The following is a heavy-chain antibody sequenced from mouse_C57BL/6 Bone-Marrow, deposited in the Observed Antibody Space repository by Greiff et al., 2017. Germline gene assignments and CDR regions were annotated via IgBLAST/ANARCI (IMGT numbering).Heavy chain of an antibody. V-gene: IGHV5-4*01. D-gene: IGHD2-3*01. J-gene: IGHJ4*01. Sequence: EVQGVESGGGLVKPGGSLKLSCAASGFTFSSYAMSWVRQTPEKRLEWVATISDGGSYTYYPDNVKGRFTISRDNAKNNLYLQMSHLKSEDTAMYYSAREGGGYYGGGDCAMDYWGQGTSVTVSS. CDR2: ISDGGSYT. CDR3: AREGGGYYGGGDCAMDY. CDR1: GFTFSSYA.